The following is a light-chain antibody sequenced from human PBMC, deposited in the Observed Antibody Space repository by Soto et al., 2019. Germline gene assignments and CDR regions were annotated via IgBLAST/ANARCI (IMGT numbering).Light chain of an antibody. CDR1: QTIGSY. J-gene: IGKJ1*01. CDR3: QQAYSTPRT. Sequence: DIQMTQSPSSLSASVGDRVTISCRASQTIGSYINWYQQKPGKAPKLLIYATYSLQSGVPSRFSGSGSGTAFTLTISSLQPEDFATYYCQQAYSTPRTFGQGTRAEIQ. V-gene: IGKV1-39*01. CDR2: ATY.